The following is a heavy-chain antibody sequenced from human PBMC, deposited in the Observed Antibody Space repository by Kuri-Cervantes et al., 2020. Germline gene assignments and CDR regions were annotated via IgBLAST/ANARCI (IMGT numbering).Heavy chain of an antibody. CDR2: INHSGST. CDR3: ARRQIVVVTAIHDALDI. D-gene: IGHD2-21*02. CDR1: GGSFSGYY. V-gene: IGHV4-34*01. J-gene: IGHJ3*02. Sequence: SQTLSLTCAVYGGSFSGYYWSWIRQPPGKGLEWIGEINHSGSTNYNPSLKSRVTISVDTSKNQFSLKLSSVTAADTAVYYCARRQIVVVTAIHDALDIWGQGTMVTVSS.